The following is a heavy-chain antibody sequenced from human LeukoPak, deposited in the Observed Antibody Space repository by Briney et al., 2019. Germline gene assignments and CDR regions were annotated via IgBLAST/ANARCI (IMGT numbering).Heavy chain of an antibody. CDR2: IYYSGST. D-gene: IGHD3-16*01. J-gene: IGHJ5*02. V-gene: IGHV4-59*01. Sequence: SETLSLTCTVSGGSISSYYWSWIRQPPGKGLEWIGYIYYSGSTNYNPSLKSRVTISVDTSKNQFSLKLSSVTAADTAVYYCARDNRDYVWGSPDELIWFDPWGQGTLVTVSS. CDR3: ARDNRDYVWGSPDELIWFDP. CDR1: GGSISSYY.